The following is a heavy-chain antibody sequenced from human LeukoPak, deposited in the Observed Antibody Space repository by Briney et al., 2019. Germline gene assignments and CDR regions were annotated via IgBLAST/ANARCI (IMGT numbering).Heavy chain of an antibody. CDR1: GFTIGTAW. CDR3: IAHFPYFYGFDV. CDR2: IKSEGEGATT. V-gene: IGHV3-15*01. D-gene: IGHD3-3*02. Sequence: PGVSLRLSCVSSGFTIGTAWMSWVRQAPGKGLEWLGHIKSEGEGATTDYAAPAKGRFAISRDDSKNMIYLQMSSLKIDDTAIYYCIAHFPYFYGFDVWGKGTRVSVSS. J-gene: IGHJ6*04.